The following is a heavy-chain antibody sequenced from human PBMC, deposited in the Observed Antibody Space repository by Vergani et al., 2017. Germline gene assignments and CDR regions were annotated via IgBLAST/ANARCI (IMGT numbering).Heavy chain of an antibody. CDR3: ARGETLTGTTFWFDP. D-gene: IGHD1-7*01. CDR2: IYYSGST. Sequence: QVQLQESGPGLVKPSQTLSLTCTVSGGSISSGGYYWSWIRQHPGKGLEWIGYIYYSGSTYYNPSLKSRVTISVDTSKNQFSLKLSSVTAADTAVYYCARGETLTGTTFWFDPWGQGTLVTVSS. J-gene: IGHJ5*02. CDR1: GGSISSGGYY. V-gene: IGHV4-31*03.